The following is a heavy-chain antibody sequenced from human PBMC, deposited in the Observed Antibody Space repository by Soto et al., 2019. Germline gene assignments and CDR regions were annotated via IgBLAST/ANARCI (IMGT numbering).Heavy chain of an antibody. V-gene: IGHV4-4*07. CDR1: GGSISSYY. Sequence: SETLSLTCTVSGGSISSYYWSWIRQPAGKGLEWIGRIYTSGSTNYNPSLKSRVTMSVDTSKNQFSLKLSSVTAADTAVYYCAREGSIVVVPAAMFRYYYGMDAWGQGTTVTVS. J-gene: IGHJ6*02. CDR2: IYTSGST. CDR3: AREGSIVVVPAAMFRYYYGMDA. D-gene: IGHD2-2*01.